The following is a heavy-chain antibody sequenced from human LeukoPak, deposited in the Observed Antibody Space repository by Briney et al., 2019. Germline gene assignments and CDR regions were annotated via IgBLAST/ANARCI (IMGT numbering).Heavy chain of an antibody. CDR2: IIPIFGTA. Sequence: SVKVSCXASGGTFSSYAISWVRLAPGQGLEWMGGIIPIFGTANYAQKFQGRVTITTDESTSTAYMELSSLRSEDTAVYYCAGVVVPAAMRYYYYYMDVWGKGTTVTVSS. V-gene: IGHV1-69*05. CDR3: AGVVVPAAMRYYYYYMDV. J-gene: IGHJ6*03. CDR1: GGTFSSYA. D-gene: IGHD2-2*01.